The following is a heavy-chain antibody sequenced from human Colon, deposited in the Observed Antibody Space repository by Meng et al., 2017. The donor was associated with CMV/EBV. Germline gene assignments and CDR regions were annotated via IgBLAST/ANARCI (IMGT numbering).Heavy chain of an antibody. J-gene: IGHJ4*02. CDR1: GFTVSTSY. V-gene: IGHV3-66*01. D-gene: IGHD3-10*01. Sequence: EVQLVESGGGLVQPGGSLRLSCAASGFTVSTSYMSWVRQAPGKGLEWVSIIYDDDSTYYADSVYDRFTISRDISKNTVYLQVNSLRAEDTAVYYCARAGRRNFPHIFDSWGQGTLVTVSS. CDR3: ARAGRRNFPHIFDS. CDR2: IYDDDST.